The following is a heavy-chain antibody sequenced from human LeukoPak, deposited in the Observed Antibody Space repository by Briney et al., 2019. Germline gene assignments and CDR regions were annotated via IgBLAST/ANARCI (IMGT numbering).Heavy chain of an antibody. CDR2: ISAYNGNT. CDR3: ARVVGGSGSGTFDY. CDR1: GYTFTSYG. V-gene: IGHV1-18*01. J-gene: IGHJ4*02. D-gene: IGHD3-10*01. Sequence: AASVKVSCKASGYTFTSYGISWVRQAPGQGLEWMGWISAYNGNTNYAQKLQGRVTMTTDTSTSTAYMELRSLRSDDTAVYYCARVVGGSGSGTFDYWGQGTLVTVSS.